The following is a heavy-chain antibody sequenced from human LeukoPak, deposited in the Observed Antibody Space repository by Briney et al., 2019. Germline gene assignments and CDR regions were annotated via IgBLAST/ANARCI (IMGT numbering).Heavy chain of an antibody. D-gene: IGHD3-10*01. V-gene: IGHV3-7*01. CDR2: IKEDGSET. CDR1: GFTFSSHW. J-gene: IGHJ4*02. Sequence: GGSLRLSCAASGFTFSSHWMAWVRQAPGRGLEWVANIKEDGSETFYGDSVKGRFTISRDNAENSLNLQMNNLRPEDTAMYYCARPLFGAISPGYWGQRTLVTVPS. CDR3: ARPLFGAISPGY.